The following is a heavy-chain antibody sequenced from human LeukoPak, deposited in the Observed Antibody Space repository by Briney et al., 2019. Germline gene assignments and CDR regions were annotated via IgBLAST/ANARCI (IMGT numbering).Heavy chain of an antibody. D-gene: IGHD1-7*01. V-gene: IGHV1-8*01. CDR1: GYTFTSYD. Sequence: ASVKVSCKASGYTFTSYDINWVRQATGQGLEWMGWMNPNSGSTGYAQKFQSRVTMTRNTSISTAYMELSSLRSEDTAVYYCARGNCQSNWNYVFCWFDPWGQGSLVTVSS. J-gene: IGHJ5*02. CDR3: ARGNCQSNWNYVFCWFDP. CDR2: MNPNSGST.